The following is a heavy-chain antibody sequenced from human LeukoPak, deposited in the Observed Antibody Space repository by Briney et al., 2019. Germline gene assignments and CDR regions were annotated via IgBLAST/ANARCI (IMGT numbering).Heavy chain of an antibody. V-gene: IGHV3-21*01. J-gene: IGHJ4*02. CDR1: GLTFSSYS. Sequence: PGGSLRLSCAASGLTFSSYSMNRVRQAPGKGLEWVSSISSSSSYIYYADSVKGRFTISRDNAKNSLYLQMNSLRAEDTAVYYCARGGGGSSSCDYWGQGTLVTVSS. CDR3: ARGGGGSSSCDY. D-gene: IGHD6-13*01. CDR2: ISSSSSYI.